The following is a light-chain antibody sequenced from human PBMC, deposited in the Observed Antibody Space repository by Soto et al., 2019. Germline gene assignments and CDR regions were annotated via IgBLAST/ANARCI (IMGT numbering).Light chain of an antibody. V-gene: IGKV1-5*03. Sequence: DIQITQSPSTLSASVGDRVAITCRTSQSVSAWLAWYQQKPGKAPKLLIYKASTVESGVPSKFSGSGTETEFTLTISSLQPDDFATYYCQEYNSFSRWTFGQGTKVEIK. J-gene: IGKJ1*01. CDR1: QSVSAW. CDR2: KAS. CDR3: QEYNSFSRWT.